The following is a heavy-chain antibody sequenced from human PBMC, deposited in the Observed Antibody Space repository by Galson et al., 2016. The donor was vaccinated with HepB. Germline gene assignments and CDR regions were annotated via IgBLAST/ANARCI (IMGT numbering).Heavy chain of an antibody. CDR3: AKCLWVRGVYPFDP. CDR2: IKEDGSEK. CDR1: GFTFSRYW. D-gene: IGHD3-10*01. J-gene: IGHJ5*02. V-gene: IGHV3-7*05. Sequence: SVRLSCAASGFTFSRYWMGWVRQAPGKGPEWVANIKEDGSEKYYGDSVKGRFTISRDNSKNTVYLQMNNLRAEDTAVYYCAKCLWVRGVYPFDPWGQGTLVTVSS.